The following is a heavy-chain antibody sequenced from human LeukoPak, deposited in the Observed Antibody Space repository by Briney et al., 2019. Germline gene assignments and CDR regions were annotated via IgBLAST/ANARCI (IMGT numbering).Heavy chain of an antibody. CDR2: ISSSSSYI. V-gene: IGHV3-21*04. Sequence: PGGSLRLPCAASGFTFSSYSMNWVRQAPGKGLEWVSSISSSSSYIYYADSVKGRFTISRDNAKNSLYLQMNSLRAEDTALYYCAKDLAVAGMGDAFDIWGQGTMVTVSS. J-gene: IGHJ3*02. CDR3: AKDLAVAGMGDAFDI. CDR1: GFTFSSYS. D-gene: IGHD6-19*01.